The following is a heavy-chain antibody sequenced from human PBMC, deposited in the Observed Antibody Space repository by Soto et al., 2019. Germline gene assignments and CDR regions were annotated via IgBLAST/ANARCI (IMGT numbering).Heavy chain of an antibody. V-gene: IGHV3-74*01. CDR3: AREGPRITMVRGVHFPYYYYYGMDV. D-gene: IGHD3-10*01. CDR1: GFTFSSYW. CDR2: INSDGSST. J-gene: IGHJ6*02. Sequence: EVQLVESGGGLVQPGGSLRLSCAASGFTFSSYWMHLVRQSPGKGLVWVSRINSDGSSTSYADSVKGRFTISRDNAKNTLYLQMNSLRAEDTAVYYCAREGPRITMVRGVHFPYYYYYGMDVWGQGTTVTVSS.